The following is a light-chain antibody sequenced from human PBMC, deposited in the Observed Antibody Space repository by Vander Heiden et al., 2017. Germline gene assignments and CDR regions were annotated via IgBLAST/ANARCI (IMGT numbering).Light chain of an antibody. Sequence: AIRITQSPSSLSASTGDRVTITCRASQGISSYLAWYQQKPWKAPKLLIYAASTLQSGVPSTFPGSGSATDFTLTISCLQSEHLATYYSQQDDTYLYTFGQGTKLEIK. CDR2: AAS. J-gene: IGKJ2*01. V-gene: IGKV1-8*01. CDR3: QQDDTYLYT. CDR1: QGISSY.